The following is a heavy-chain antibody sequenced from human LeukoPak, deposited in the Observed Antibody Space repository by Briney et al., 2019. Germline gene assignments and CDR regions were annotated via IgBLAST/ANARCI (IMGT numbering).Heavy chain of an antibody. D-gene: IGHD3-16*01. V-gene: IGHV4-59*01. CDR3: TRGAGWLIDY. CDR2: IYYSGST. CDR1: GGSISSYY. Sequence: ETLSLTCTVSGGSISSYYWSWIRQPPGKGLEWIGYIYYSGSTNYNPSLTSRVTISVDTSKNQFSLKLSSVTAADTAVYYCTRGAGWLIDYWGQGILVTVSS. J-gene: IGHJ4*02.